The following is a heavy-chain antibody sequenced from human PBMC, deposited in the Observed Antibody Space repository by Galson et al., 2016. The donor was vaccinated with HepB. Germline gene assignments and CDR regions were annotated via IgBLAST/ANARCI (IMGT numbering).Heavy chain of an antibody. CDR1: GFTLSSYW. Sequence: SLRLSCAASGFTLSSYWMSWVRQAPGKGLEWVANIKQDGSEEYYVDSVKGRFTISRDNAKNTLYLQMNSLRAEDTAVYYCASLRFKGFDLRGRGTLVTVSS. CDR3: ASLRFKGFDL. D-gene: IGHD3-3*01. CDR2: IKQDGSEE. V-gene: IGHV3-7*05. J-gene: IGHJ2*01.